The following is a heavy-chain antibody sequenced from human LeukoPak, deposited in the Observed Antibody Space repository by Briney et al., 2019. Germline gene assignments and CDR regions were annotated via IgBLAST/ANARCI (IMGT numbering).Heavy chain of an antibody. V-gene: IGHV3-7*01. Sequence: GGSLRLSCAASGFTFNKHWMSWVRQAPGKGLEWVANVEKDGSEKNYVASVKGRFTISRDNAKNPVYLEMNSLRTEDTAVYYCARSRTASGVVIMGAFDIWGQGTLVTVSS. CDR3: ARSRTASGVVIMGAFDI. CDR2: VEKDGSEK. D-gene: IGHD3-3*01. J-gene: IGHJ3*02. CDR1: GFTFNKHW.